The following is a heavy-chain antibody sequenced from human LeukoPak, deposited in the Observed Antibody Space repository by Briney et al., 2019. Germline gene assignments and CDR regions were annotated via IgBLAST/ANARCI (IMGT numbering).Heavy chain of an antibody. CDR2: INPNSGGT. V-gene: IGHV1-2*02. CDR1: GYTFTGYY. CDR3: ARDHPRYCSGGSCYSDAFDI. J-gene: IGHJ3*02. D-gene: IGHD2-15*01. Sequence: ASVKVSCKASGYTFTGYYMHWVRQAPGQGLEWMGWINPNSGGTNYAQKFQGRVTMTRDTSISTAYMELSRLRSDDTAVYYCARDHPRYCSGGSCYSDAFDIWGQGTMVTVSS.